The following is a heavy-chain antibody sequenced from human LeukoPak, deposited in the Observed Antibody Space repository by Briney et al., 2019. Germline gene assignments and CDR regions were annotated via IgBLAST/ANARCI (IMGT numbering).Heavy chain of an antibody. CDR3: ARGRGNYDSSGYYLGDV. Sequence: SETLSLTCTVSGGSISSGGYYWSWIRQHPGKGLEWIGYIYYSGSTYYNPSLKSRVTISVDTSKNQFSLKLSSVTAADTAVYYCARGRGNYDSSGYYLGDVWGQGTTVTVSS. D-gene: IGHD3-22*01. J-gene: IGHJ6*02. CDR1: GGSISSGGYY. V-gene: IGHV4-31*03. CDR2: IYYSGST.